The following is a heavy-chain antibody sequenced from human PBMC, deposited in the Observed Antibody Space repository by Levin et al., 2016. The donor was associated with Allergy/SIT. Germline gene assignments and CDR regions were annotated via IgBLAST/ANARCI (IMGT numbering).Heavy chain of an antibody. V-gene: IGHV4-34*11. CDR1: GGSVSGYH. Sequence: SETLSLTCAVSGGSVSGYHWSWIRQPPGKGLEWIGYVFYTGSADYNPSLMSRVTISVDTSKNQFSLNLISVTAADTGVYFCARDLFDGGSYRPGAFALWGQGTMVTVSA. D-gene: IGHD3-16*02. CDR3: ARDLFDGGSYRPGAFAL. J-gene: IGHJ3*01. CDR2: VFYTGSA.